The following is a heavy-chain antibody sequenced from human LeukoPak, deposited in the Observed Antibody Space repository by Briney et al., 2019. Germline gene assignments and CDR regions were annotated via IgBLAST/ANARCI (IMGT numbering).Heavy chain of an antibody. V-gene: IGHV4-59*01. CDR1: GGSISRYY. CDR3: ARAQRWHSDYDPFWFDP. J-gene: IGHJ5*02. CDR2: IYYSGNT. D-gene: IGHD5-12*01. Sequence: PSETLSLTCTVSGGSISRYYWSWIRQPPGKGLEWIGYIYYSGNTNYNPSLKSRVTISVDTSKNQFSLRLSSVTAADTAVYYCARAQRWHSDYDPFWFDPWGQGTLVTVSS.